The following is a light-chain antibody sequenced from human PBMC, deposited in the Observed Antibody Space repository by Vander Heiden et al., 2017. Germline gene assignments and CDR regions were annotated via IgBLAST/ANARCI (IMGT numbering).Light chain of an antibody. CDR1: QSVLYSSNNKNY. CDR3: QQYYSTPPT. V-gene: IGKV4-1*01. J-gene: IGKJ2*01. CDR2: WAS. Sequence: RATINCKSSQSVLYSSNNKNYLAWYQQQPGQPPKLLIYWASTRESGVPDRFSGSGSGTDFTLTISSLQAEDVAVYYCQQYYSTPPTFGQGTKLEIK.